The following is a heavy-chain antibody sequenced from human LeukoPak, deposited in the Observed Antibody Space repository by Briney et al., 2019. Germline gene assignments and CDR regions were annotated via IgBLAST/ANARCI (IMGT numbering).Heavy chain of an antibody. CDR1: GFTFSDYG. CDR3: ARYYGSGSLDY. J-gene: IGHJ4*02. CDR2: ISYDRSNK. D-gene: IGHD3-10*01. V-gene: IGHV3-30*03. Sequence: PGRSLRLSCAASGFTFSDYGMHWVRQAPGKGLEWVALISYDRSNKYYADSVKGRFTISRDTSKNTLHLQMDSLRVEDTAMYYCARYYGSGSLDYWGQGTLVTVSS.